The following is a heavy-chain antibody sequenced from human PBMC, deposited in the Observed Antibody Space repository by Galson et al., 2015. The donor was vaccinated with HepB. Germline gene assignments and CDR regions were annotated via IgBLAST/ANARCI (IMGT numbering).Heavy chain of an antibody. CDR3: ARQGYYYDSSGYYYPDYYYYYGMDV. D-gene: IGHD3-22*01. CDR2: IYYSGST. Sequence: LSLTCTVSGGSISSYYWSWIRQPPGKGLEWIGYIYYSGSTNYNPSLKSRVTISVDTSKNQFSLKLSSVTAADTAVYYCARQGYYYDSSGYYYPDYYYYYGMDVRGQGTTVTVSS. CDR1: GGSISSYY. J-gene: IGHJ6*02. V-gene: IGHV4-59*08.